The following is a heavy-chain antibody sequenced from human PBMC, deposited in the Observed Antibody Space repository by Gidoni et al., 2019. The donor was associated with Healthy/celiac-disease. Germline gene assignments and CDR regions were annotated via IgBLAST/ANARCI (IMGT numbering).Heavy chain of an antibody. D-gene: IGHD3-3*01. J-gene: IGHJ6*02. Sequence: EVQLLESGGGLVQAGGSLRHSCAASGSTFSTYAMSWVRHAPGKGLEWVTAISGSGGSTSYSDSVNGRFTISRDNSKTTLYLQMNSLRAEDTAVYYCAKEGFRYYYGMDVWGQGPTVTVSS. V-gene: IGHV3-23*01. CDR2: ISGSGGST. CDR3: AKEGFRYYYGMDV. CDR1: GSTFSTYA.